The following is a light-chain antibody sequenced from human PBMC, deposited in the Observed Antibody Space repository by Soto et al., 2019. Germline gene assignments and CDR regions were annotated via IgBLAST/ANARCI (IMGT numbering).Light chain of an antibody. CDR2: EVS. J-gene: IGLJ1*01. Sequence: QSVLTQPASVSGSPGQSITISCTGTNSDVGGYNSVSWYQQHPDKAPKLMIYEVSSRPSGVSGRFSGFKSGNTASLTISGLQSEDEADYYCSSYTTSSTLVFGTGTKVTAL. CDR3: SSYTTSSTLV. CDR1: NSDVGGYNS. V-gene: IGLV2-14*01.